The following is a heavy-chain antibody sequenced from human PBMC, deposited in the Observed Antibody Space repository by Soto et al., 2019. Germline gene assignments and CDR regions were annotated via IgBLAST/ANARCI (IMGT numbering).Heavy chain of an antibody. CDR3: ARDSIAAAGRKFDY. J-gene: IGHJ4*02. V-gene: IGHV3-21*01. CDR1: GFTFSSYS. CDR2: ISSSSSYI. D-gene: IGHD6-13*01. Sequence: EVPLVESGGGLVKPGGSLRLSCAASGFTFSSYSMNWVRQAPGKGLEWVSSISSSSSYIYYADSVKGRFTISRDNAKNSLYLQMNSLRAEDTAVYYCARDSIAAAGRKFDYWGQGTLVTVSS.